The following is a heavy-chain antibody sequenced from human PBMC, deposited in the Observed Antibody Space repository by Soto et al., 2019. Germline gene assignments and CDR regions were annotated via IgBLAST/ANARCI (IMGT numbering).Heavy chain of an antibody. V-gene: IGHV4-30-2*06. CDR3: ARGRFLEWLLSGWFDP. Sequence: SETLSLTCAVSGGSISSGGYSWSWIRQSPGKGLEWIGYIYHSGSTYYNPSLKSRVTISVDRSKNQFSLKLSSVTAADTAVYYCARGRFLEWLLSGWFDPWGQGTLVTVSS. CDR1: GGSISSGGYS. CDR2: IYHSGST. J-gene: IGHJ5*02. D-gene: IGHD3-3*01.